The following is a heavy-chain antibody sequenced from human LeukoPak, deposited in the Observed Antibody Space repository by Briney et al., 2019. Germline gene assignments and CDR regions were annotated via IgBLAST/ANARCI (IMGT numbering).Heavy chain of an antibody. CDR1: GGSISSYY. D-gene: IGHD2/OR15-2a*01. J-gene: IGHJ6*02. Sequence: NPSETLSLTCTVSGGSISSYYWSWIRQPPGKGLEWIGYIYYSGSTNYNPSLKSRVTISVDTSKNQFSLKLSSVTAADTAVYYCARLLDYSGMDVWGQGTTVTVSS. V-gene: IGHV4-59*08. CDR3: ARLLDYSGMDV. CDR2: IYYSGST.